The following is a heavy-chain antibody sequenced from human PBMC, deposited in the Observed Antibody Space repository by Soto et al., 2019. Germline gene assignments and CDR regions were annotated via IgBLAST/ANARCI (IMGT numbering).Heavy chain of an antibody. Sequence: SETQSLTYTVSGGSISSSSYYWGWIRQPPGKGLEWIGSIYYSGSTYYNPSLKSRVTISVDTSKNQFSLKLSSVTAADTAVYYCARGAMGFWSGYQDAFDIWGQGTMVTVSS. D-gene: IGHD3-3*01. CDR1: GGSISSSSYY. CDR2: IYYSGST. CDR3: ARGAMGFWSGYQDAFDI. V-gene: IGHV4-39*01. J-gene: IGHJ3*02.